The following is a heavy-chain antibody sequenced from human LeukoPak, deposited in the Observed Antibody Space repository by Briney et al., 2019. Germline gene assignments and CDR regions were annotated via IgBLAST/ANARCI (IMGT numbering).Heavy chain of an antibody. CDR2: IYYSGST. CDR1: GGSISSSSYY. CDR3: ARDQPAAAGTFVVYGEDYYYYGMDV. D-gene: IGHD6-13*01. J-gene: IGHJ6*02. V-gene: IGHV4-39*07. Sequence: PSETLSLTCTVSGGSISSSSYYWGWIRQPPGKGLEWIGSIYYSGSTYYNPSLKSRVTISVDTSKNQFSLKLSSVTAADTAAYYCARDQPAAAGTFVVYGEDYYYYGMDVWGQGTTVTVSS.